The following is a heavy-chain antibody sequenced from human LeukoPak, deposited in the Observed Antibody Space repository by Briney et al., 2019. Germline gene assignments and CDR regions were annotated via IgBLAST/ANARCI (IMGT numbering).Heavy chain of an antibody. Sequence: GGSLRLSCVGSGFMFSRYWMSWVRQAPGKGLEWVANIKQDGSVKNYVGSVKGRFTISRDNAKNSLYLQMSSLRADDTAVYYCAREGIGDGGTGFDYWGQGTLVTVSS. CDR1: GFMFSRYW. D-gene: IGHD4-23*01. V-gene: IGHV3-7*04. J-gene: IGHJ4*02. CDR3: AREGIGDGGTGFDY. CDR2: IKQDGSVK.